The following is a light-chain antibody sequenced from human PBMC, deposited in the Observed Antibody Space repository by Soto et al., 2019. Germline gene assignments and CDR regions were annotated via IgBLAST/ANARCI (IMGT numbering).Light chain of an antibody. J-gene: IGLJ2*01. CDR3: GTWDSSLKSVV. CDR2: DDN. Sequence: QSVLTQPPSVSAAPGQRVSISCHGHSYNIGNNYVSWYQQFPGTAPRLLIYDDNKRPSGIPDRFSGSKSGTSATLGITGLQTGDEVDYYCGTWDSSLKSVVFGGGTKVTVL. V-gene: IGLV1-51*01. CDR1: SYNIGNNY.